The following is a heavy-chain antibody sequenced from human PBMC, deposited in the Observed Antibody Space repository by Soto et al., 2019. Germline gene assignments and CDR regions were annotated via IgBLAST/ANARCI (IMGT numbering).Heavy chain of an antibody. CDR3: ASDIVVVPAATDY. D-gene: IGHD2-2*01. CDR1: GGSISSSSYY. Sequence: QLQLQESGPGLVKPSETLSLTCTVSGGSISSSSYYWGWIRQPPGKGLEWIGSIYYSGSTYYNPSLKSRVTISVDTSKNQFSLKLSSVTAADTAVYYCASDIVVVPAATDYWGQGTLVTVSS. V-gene: IGHV4-39*01. J-gene: IGHJ4*02. CDR2: IYYSGST.